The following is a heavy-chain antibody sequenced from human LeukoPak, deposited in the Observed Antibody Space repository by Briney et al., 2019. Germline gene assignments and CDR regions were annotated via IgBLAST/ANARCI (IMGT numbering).Heavy chain of an antibody. J-gene: IGHJ4*02. CDR2: INPDGRTR. CDR3: VRDKTTVTTFDY. D-gene: IGHD4-17*01. Sequence: PGGSLRLSCAASGFTFNDYWMHWVRQGPGKGLVWVSRINPDGRTRGYADSVKGRFTISRDIAKNTAYLQMSSLGAEDTAVYYCVRDKTTVTTFDYWGQGTLVTVSS. V-gene: IGHV3-74*01. CDR1: GFTFNDYW.